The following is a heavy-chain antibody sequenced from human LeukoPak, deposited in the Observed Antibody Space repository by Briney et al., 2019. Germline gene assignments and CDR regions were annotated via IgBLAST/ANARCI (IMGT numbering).Heavy chain of an antibody. CDR3: AKEWYDFWGGFVWDV. J-gene: IGHJ6*02. CDR1: GFTLSSYP. Sequence: GVSLRLPCAPSGFTLSSYPMHWVRQAPGKGLECLSDIGGGGGSTYHAHCGGGRLNIQRNKSKNTLCLQKNSLRADDTAIYHCAKEWYDFWGGFVWDVWGLGTTVTGSS. V-gene: IGHV3-23*01. CDR2: IGGGGGST. D-gene: IGHD3-3*01.